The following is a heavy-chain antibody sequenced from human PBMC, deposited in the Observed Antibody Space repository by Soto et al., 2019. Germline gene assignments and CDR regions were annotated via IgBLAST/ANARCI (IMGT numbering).Heavy chain of an antibody. CDR1: GYSFTSDW. Sequence: GEPLKISCKGSGYSFTSDWIGWVRQMPGKGLEWIGIIYPGDSDTRYSPSFQGQVTIAADKSINTAYLQWRSLKASDTAMYFCARFYSSGLYYFDFWGQGTLVTVSS. D-gene: IGHD6-19*01. CDR2: IYPGDSDT. J-gene: IGHJ4*02. V-gene: IGHV5-51*01. CDR3: ARFYSSGLYYFDF.